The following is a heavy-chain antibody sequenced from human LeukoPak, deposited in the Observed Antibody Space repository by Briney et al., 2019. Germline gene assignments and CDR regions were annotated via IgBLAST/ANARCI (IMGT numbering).Heavy chain of an antibody. D-gene: IGHD1-14*01. Sequence: GGSLRLSCAASGFTFSSYRMNWVRQAPGKGLEWVSYISSSGSTMYYADSVKGRFTISRDNAKNSLSLQMNSLRAEDTAVYYCARSPAGANYYLDVWGKGTTVTISS. CDR3: ARSPAGANYYLDV. CDR2: ISSSGSTM. J-gene: IGHJ6*03. CDR1: GFTFSSYR. V-gene: IGHV3-48*04.